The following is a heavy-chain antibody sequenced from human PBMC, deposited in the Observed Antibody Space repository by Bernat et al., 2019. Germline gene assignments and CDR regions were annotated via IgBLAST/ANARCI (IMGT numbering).Heavy chain of an antibody. J-gene: IGHJ6*03. Sequence: QVQLVQSGAEVKKPGASVKVSCKASGYTFTSYYMHWVRQAPGQGLEWMGLINPSGGSTSYAQKFQGRVTMTKETSTSTVYMELRSLRSEDTGVYYCARGPLRFVEWPPTYNMDVWGKGTTVTVAS. CDR3: ARGPLRFVEWPPTYNMDV. V-gene: IGHV1-46*01. CDR1: GYTFTSYY. CDR2: INPSGGST. D-gene: IGHD3-3*01.